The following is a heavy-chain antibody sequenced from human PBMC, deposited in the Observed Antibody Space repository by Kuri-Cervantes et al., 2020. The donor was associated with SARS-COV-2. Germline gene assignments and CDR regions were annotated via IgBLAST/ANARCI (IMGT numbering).Heavy chain of an antibody. CDR2: IKQDGSEK. D-gene: IGHD3-3*01. Sequence: ETLPLTCAASGFTFSSYAMHWVRQAPGKGLEWVANIKQDGSEKYYVDSVKGRFTISRDNAKNSLYLQMNSLRAEDTAVYYCARWGEDFWSGYYDYWGQGTLVTVSS. CDR1: GFTFSSYA. J-gene: IGHJ4*02. CDR3: ARWGEDFWSGYYDY. V-gene: IGHV3-7*01.